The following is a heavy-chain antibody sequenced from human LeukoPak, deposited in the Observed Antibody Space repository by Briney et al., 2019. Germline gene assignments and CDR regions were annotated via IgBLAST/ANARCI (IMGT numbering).Heavy chain of an antibody. V-gene: IGHV4-34*01. CDR1: GGSISSYY. CDR3: ARGGLRWSQSLQH. Sequence: SEALSLTCTVSGGSISSYYWSWIRQPPGKGLEWIGEINHSGSTNYNPSLKSRVTISVDTSKNQFSLKLSSVTAADTAVYYCARGGLRWSQSLQHWGQGTLVTVSS. CDR2: INHSGST. J-gene: IGHJ1*01. D-gene: IGHD4-23*01.